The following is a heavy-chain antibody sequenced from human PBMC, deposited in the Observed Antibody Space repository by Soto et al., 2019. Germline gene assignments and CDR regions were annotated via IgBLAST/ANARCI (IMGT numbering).Heavy chain of an antibody. CDR1: GGTFSSYA. J-gene: IGHJ6*02. V-gene: IGHV1-69*01. Sequence: QVQLVQSGAEVKKPGSSVKVSCKASGGTFSSYAISWVRQAPGQGLEWMGGIIPIFGTANYAQKFQGRVTITADESTSTAYMELRSVRSEDTAVYYCARGLAAAGTRLYYYGMDVWGQGTTVTVSS. CDR2: IIPIFGTA. CDR3: ARGLAAAGTRLYYYGMDV. D-gene: IGHD6-13*01.